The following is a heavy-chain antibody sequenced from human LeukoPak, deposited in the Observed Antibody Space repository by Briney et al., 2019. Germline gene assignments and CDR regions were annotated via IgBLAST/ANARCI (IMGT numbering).Heavy chain of an antibody. CDR3: AGLHYDSSGYYYFDY. CDR2: IYYSGIT. V-gene: IGHV4-59*08. CDR1: GGSISSDY. D-gene: IGHD3-22*01. J-gene: IGHJ4*02. Sequence: SETLSLTCTVSGGSISSDYWSWIRQPPGKGLEWIGYIYYSGITNYNPSLKSRVTISVDTSKNQFSLKLSSVTAADTAVYYCAGLHYDSSGYYYFDYWGRGTLVTVSS.